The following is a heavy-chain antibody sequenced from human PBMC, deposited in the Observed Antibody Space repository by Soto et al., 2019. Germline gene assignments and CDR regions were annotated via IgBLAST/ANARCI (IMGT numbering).Heavy chain of an antibody. D-gene: IGHD4-17*01. CDR1: GFTFSSYT. Sequence: EVQLVESGGGLVKRGGSLKLSCVVSGFTFSSYTMNWVRQAPGKGLEWVSSISGSGSYTYYADSVKGRFAISRDNSKNSLYVQMNSLRAEDTAVYYCARDHDYVGFDSWGQGTLVTVSS. J-gene: IGHJ4*02. V-gene: IGHV3-21*01. CDR2: ISGSGSYT. CDR3: ARDHDYVGFDS.